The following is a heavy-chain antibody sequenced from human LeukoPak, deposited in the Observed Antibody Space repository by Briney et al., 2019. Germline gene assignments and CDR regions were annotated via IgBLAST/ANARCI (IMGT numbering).Heavy chain of an antibody. V-gene: IGHV4-59*01. J-gene: IGHJ5*02. CDR1: GGSISSYY. D-gene: IGHD5-24*01. CDR2: IYYSGST. Sequence: WETLSLTCTVSGGSISSYYWSWIRQPPGKGLEWIGYIYYSGSTNYNPSLKSRVTISVDTSKNQFSLKLSSVAAADTAVYYCARDTGDGCIPGWFDLWGQGTLVTVSS. CDR3: ARDTGDGCIPGWFDL.